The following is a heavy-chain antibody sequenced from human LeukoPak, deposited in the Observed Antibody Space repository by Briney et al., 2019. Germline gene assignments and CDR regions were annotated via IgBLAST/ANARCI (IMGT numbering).Heavy chain of an antibody. V-gene: IGHV3-21*01. CDR1: GFTFSSYS. D-gene: IGHD3-10*02. CDR2: ISSSSSYI. J-gene: IGHJ6*04. Sequence: NPGGSLRLSCAASGFTFSSYSMNWVRQAPGRGLEWVSSISSSSSYIYYADSVKGRFTISRDNAKNSLYLQMNSLRAEDTAVYYCAELGITMIGGVWGKGTTVTISS. CDR3: AELGITMIGGV.